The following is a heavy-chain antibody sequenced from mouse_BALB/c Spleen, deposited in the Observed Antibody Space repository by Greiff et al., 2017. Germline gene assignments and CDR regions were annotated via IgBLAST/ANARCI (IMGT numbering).Heavy chain of an antibody. D-gene: IGHD3-1*01. CDR2: ISTYYGDA. V-gene: IGHV1S137*01. Sequence: VQLVESGAELVRPGVSVKISCKGSGYTFTDYAMHWVKQSHAKSLEWIGVISTYYGDASYNQKFKGKATMTVDKSSSTAYMELARLTSEDSAIYYCARGSSGYDYAMDYWGQGTSVTVSS. CDR3: ARGSSGYDYAMDY. CDR1: GYTFTDYA. J-gene: IGHJ4*01.